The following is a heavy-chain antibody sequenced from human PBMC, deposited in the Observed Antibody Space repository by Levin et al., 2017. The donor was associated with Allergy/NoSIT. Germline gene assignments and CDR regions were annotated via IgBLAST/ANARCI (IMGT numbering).Heavy chain of an antibody. CDR1: GFTFSSYT. Sequence: ETLSLTCAASGFTFSSYTINWVRQAPGKGLEWVSSISSSSSYIYYGDSVKGRFTISRDNAENSLYLQMNSLRAEDTAVYYCAREKTGTFDYWGQGTLVTVSS. CDR2: ISSSSSYI. CDR3: AREKTGTFDY. V-gene: IGHV3-21*01. J-gene: IGHJ4*02. D-gene: IGHD1-7*01.